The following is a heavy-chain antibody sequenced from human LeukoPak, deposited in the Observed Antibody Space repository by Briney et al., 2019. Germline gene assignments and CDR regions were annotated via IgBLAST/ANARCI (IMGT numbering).Heavy chain of an antibody. CDR2: ISGSGGST. J-gene: IGHJ5*02. CDR3: ARVGAAHYLGPNCFDP. V-gene: IGHV3-23*01. CDR1: GFTFDDYG. Sequence: GGSLRLSCAASGFTFDDYGMSWVRQAPGKGLEWVSGISGSGGSTYYADSVKGRFTISRDNSKNTLYLQMNSLRAEDTAVYYCARVGAAHYLGPNCFDPWGQGTLVTVSS. D-gene: IGHD1-26*01.